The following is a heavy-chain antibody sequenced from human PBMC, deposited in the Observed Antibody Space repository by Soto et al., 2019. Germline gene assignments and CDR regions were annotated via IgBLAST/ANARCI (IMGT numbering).Heavy chain of an antibody. J-gene: IGHJ4*02. CDR2: IDTSSTKI. Sequence: QVQLVESGGDLVKPGGSLRLSCAASGYTCSDYYLSWIRQAPGKGLEWIYYIDTSSTKIYYADSVRGRFTISRHNGKNSLFLEMNNLRVEDTAVYFCASHYDLWTGYLSPVDYWGRGTLVTVSS. CDR3: ASHYDLWTGYLSPVDY. CDR1: GYTCSDYY. D-gene: IGHD3-3*01. V-gene: IGHV3-11*01.